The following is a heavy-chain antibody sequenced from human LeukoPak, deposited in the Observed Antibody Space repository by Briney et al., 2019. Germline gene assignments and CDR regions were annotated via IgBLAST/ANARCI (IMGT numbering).Heavy chain of an antibody. Sequence: GGSLRLSCAASGFTFSSYGMSWVRQAPGKGLEWVSAISGSGGSTYYADSVKGRSTISRDNSKNTLYLQMNSLRAEDTAVYYCVKDLGIAVAGFDYWGQGTLVTVSS. V-gene: IGHV3-23*01. CDR3: VKDLGIAVAGFDY. D-gene: IGHD6-19*01. CDR2: ISGSGGST. J-gene: IGHJ4*02. CDR1: GFTFSSYG.